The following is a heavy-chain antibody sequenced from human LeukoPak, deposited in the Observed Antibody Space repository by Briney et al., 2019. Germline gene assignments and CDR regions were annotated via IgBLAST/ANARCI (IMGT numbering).Heavy chain of an antibody. CDR3: ARGYYYDSSGHFDY. CDR1: GGSISSSRYY. J-gene: IGHJ4*02. Sequence: SETLSLTCTVSGGSISSSRYYWGWIRQPPGKGLEWIGSIYYSGSTYYNPSLKSRVTISVDTSKNQFSLKLSSVTAADTAVYYCARGYYYDSSGHFDYWGQGTLVTVSS. V-gene: IGHV4-39*01. D-gene: IGHD3-22*01. CDR2: IYYSGST.